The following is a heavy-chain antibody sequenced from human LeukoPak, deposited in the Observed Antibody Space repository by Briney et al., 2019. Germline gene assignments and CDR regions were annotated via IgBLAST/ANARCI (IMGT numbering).Heavy chain of an antibody. V-gene: IGHV1-58*02. CDR2: IVVGSGNT. Sequence: VTSVKVSFKASGFTFTSSAMQWVRQARGQRLEWIGWIVVGSGNTNYAQKFQERVTITRDMSTSTAYMELSSLRSEDTAVYYCATVVDYYGSGSYDYWGQGTLVTVSS. CDR3: ATVVDYYGSGSYDY. CDR1: GFTFTSSA. J-gene: IGHJ4*02. D-gene: IGHD3-10*01.